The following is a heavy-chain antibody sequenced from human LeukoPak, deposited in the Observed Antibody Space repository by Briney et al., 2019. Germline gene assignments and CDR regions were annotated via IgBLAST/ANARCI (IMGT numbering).Heavy chain of an antibody. CDR2: ISSGSGTI. Sequence: GGSLRLSCAASGFTFSSYSMNWVRQAPGKGLEWVSYISSGSGTIYYADSVKGRFTISRDNAKNSLYLQMNSLRAEDTAVYYCARRTPGYCSGGGCYGFQHWGQGTLVTVSS. CDR1: GFTFSSYS. CDR3: ARRTPGYCSGGGCYGFQH. D-gene: IGHD2-15*01. J-gene: IGHJ1*01. V-gene: IGHV3-48*04.